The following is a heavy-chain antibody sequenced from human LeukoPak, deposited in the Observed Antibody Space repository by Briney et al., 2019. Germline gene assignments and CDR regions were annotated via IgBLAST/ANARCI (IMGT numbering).Heavy chain of an antibody. CDR1: GGSISSYY. D-gene: IGHD1-26*01. CDR2: IYHSGST. CDR3: ARDGIVGARDSN. V-gene: IGHV4-38-2*02. J-gene: IGHJ4*02. Sequence: PSETLSLTCTVSGGSISSYYWSWIRQPPGKGLEWIGSIYHSGSTYYNPSLKSRVTISVDTSKNQFSLKLSSVTAADTAVYYCARDGIVGARDSNWGQGTLVTVSS.